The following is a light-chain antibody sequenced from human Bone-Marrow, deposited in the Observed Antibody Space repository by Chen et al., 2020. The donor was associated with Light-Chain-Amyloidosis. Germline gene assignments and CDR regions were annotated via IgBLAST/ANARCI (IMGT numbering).Light chain of an antibody. CDR3: QSYDTSLSGSV. CDR1: SPNIGAGYD. V-gene: IGLV1-40*01. CDR2: GNS. J-gene: IGLJ2*01. Sequence: QSVLTQPPSVSGAPGQRVTLSCPGSSPNIGAGYDVHWYRQLPGTAPKLLISGNSNRPSGVPDRFSGSRSGTSASLAISGLQAEDEADYYCQSYDTSLSGSVFGGGTKLTVL.